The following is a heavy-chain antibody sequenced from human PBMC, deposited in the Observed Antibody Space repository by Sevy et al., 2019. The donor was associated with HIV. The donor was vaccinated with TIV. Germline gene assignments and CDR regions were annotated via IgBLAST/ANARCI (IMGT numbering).Heavy chain of an antibody. V-gene: IGHV1-24*01. D-gene: IGHD3-22*01. J-gene: IGHJ4*02. CDR2: FDPEDGET. CDR3: AATKDYYESSGDPFDY. CDR1: GYTLIQIS. Sequence: ASVKVSCKVSGYTLIQISMHWVRQAPGRGLGWMGSFDPEDGETIYAQKFQGRLTMTEDTSTDTAYMEMSSLKSEDTAVYYCAATKDYYESSGDPFDYWGQGTLVTVSS.